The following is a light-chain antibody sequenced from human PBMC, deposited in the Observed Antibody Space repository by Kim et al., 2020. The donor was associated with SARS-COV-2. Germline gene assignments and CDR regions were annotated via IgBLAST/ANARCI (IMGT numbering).Light chain of an antibody. Sequence: ASVGGKVTITCLASQSISIYLNWYQQKPGKAPKLLIYAASSLQSGVPSRFSVSGSETDFTLTISSLQPEDFATYYCQQSYSTPLTFGGGTKVDIK. V-gene: IGKV1-39*01. CDR3: QQSYSTPLT. CDR2: AAS. J-gene: IGKJ4*01. CDR1: QSISIY.